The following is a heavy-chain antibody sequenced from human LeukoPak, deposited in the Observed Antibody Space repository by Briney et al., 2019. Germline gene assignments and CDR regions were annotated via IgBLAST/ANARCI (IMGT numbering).Heavy chain of an antibody. V-gene: IGHV3-23*01. D-gene: IGHD5-12*01. CDR3: AKRLEVVATTIDY. CDR2: INSGGGST. Sequence: GGSLRLSCAASGFTFRSHDMEWVREAEGKGREWVSGINSGGGSTYYGDSGKGRFTFSRDNSNNPLYLQMNSLRGEDTAVYYCAKRLEVVATTIDYWGQGTLVTVSS. CDR1: GFTFRSHD. J-gene: IGHJ4*02.